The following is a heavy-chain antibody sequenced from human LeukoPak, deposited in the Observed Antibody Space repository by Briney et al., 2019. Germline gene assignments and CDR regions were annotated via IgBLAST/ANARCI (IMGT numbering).Heavy chain of an antibody. J-gene: IGHJ6*03. CDR1: GFTFDDYA. V-gene: IGHV3-9*01. CDR3: ARKYGSGSYYKFSYYYYMDV. CDR2: ISWNSGSI. Sequence: GGSLRLSCAASGFTFDDYAMHWVRQAPGKGLEWVSGISWNSGSIGYADSVKGRFTISRDNAKNSLYLQMNSLRAEDTAVYYCARKYGSGSYYKFSYYYYMDVWGKGTTVTVSS. D-gene: IGHD3-10*01.